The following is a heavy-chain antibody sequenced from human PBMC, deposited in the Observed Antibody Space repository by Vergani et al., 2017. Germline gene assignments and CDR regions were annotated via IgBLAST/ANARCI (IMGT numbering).Heavy chain of an antibody. Sequence: EVQLVESGGGLVQPGGSLRLSCAASGFTFSSYEMNWVRQAPGKGLEWVSYISSSGSTIYYADSVKGRFTISRDNAKNSLYLQMNSLRAEDTAVYYCARLPLKSQMGAAAGTGEYYYCYYGMDVWGQGTTVTVSS. J-gene: IGHJ6*02. CDR1: GFTFSSYE. V-gene: IGHV3-48*03. D-gene: IGHD6-13*01. CDR2: ISSSGSTI. CDR3: ARLPLKSQMGAAAGTGEYYYCYYGMDV.